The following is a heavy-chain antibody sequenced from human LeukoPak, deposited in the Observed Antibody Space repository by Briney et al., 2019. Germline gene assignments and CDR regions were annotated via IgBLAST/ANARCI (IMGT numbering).Heavy chain of an antibody. CDR2: IYYSGST. J-gene: IGHJ4*02. V-gene: IGHV4-59*01. CDR3: ASANWGSYIDY. Sequence: SETLSLTCTVSGGSISSYYWSWIRQPPGKGLEWIGYIYYSGSTNYNPSLKSRVTISVDTSKNQLSLKLSSVTAADTAVYYCASANWGSYIDYWGQGTLVTVSS. CDR1: GGSISSYY. D-gene: IGHD7-27*01.